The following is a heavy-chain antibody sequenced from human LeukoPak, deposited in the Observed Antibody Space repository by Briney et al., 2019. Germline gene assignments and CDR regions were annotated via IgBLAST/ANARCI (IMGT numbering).Heavy chain of an antibody. Sequence: NPPETLSLTCTVSGGSISSGGYYWSWIRQHPGKGLEWIGYIYYSGSTYYNPSLKSRVTISVDTSKNQFSLKLSSVTAADTAVYYCARDHRATIDYWGQGTLVTVSS. CDR3: ARDHRATIDY. CDR1: GGSISSGGYY. J-gene: IGHJ4*02. CDR2: IYYSGST. V-gene: IGHV4-31*03. D-gene: IGHD5-12*01.